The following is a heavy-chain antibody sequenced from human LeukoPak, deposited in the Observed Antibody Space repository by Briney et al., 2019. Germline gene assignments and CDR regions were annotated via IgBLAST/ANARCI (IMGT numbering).Heavy chain of an antibody. CDR3: ARGHFGQSSSSPLNY. D-gene: IGHD6-6*01. Sequence: PSETLSLACTVSGGSISSSSYYWGWIRQPPGKGLEWIGSIYYSGSTYCNPSLKSRVTISVDTSKNQFSLKLSSVTAADTAVYYCARGHFGQSSSSPLNYWGQGTLVTVSS. J-gene: IGHJ4*02. V-gene: IGHV4-39*07. CDR1: GGSISSSSYY. CDR2: IYYSGST.